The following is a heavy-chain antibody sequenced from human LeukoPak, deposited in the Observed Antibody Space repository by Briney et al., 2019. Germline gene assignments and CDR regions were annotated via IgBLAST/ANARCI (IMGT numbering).Heavy chain of an antibody. CDR2: TYYSGST. Sequence: SETLSLTCTVSGGSSSSRSNYWGGIRQPPGKGLEWIGNTYYSGSTYYNPSLKSRVTISVDTSKNQFSLKLSSVTAADTAVYYCARAKRGIAAAPTQHFDYWGQGTLVTASS. CDR1: GGSSSSRSNY. CDR3: ARAKRGIAAAPTQHFDY. J-gene: IGHJ4*02. D-gene: IGHD6-13*01. V-gene: IGHV4-39*07.